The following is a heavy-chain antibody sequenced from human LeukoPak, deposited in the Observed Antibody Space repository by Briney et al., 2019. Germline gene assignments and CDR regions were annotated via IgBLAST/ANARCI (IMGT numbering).Heavy chain of an antibody. D-gene: IGHD2-15*01. CDR2: IYYSGST. CDR1: GGSISSGGYY. CDR3: ARTYCSGGSCYCDY. V-gene: IGHV4-31*03. J-gene: IGHJ4*02. Sequence: SETLSLTCTISGGSISSGGYYWSWIRQHPGKGLEWIGYIYYSGSTYYNPSLKSRLTISVDMSKNRFSLKLSSVTAADTAVYYCARTYCSGGSCYCDYWGQGTLVTVSS.